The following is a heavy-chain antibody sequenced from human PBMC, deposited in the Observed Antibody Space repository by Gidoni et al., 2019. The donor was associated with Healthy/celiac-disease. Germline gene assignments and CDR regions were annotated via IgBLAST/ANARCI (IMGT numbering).Heavy chain of an antibody. Sequence: EVQLLASGGGLVQPGGSLRLSCAASGFTFSSYAMSWVRHAPGKGLEWGSAISGSGGSTYYADSVKGRFTIYRDNSKNTLYLQMNSLRAEDTAVYYCARGQLFWTFDYWGQGTLVTVSS. CDR1: GFTFSSYA. CDR3: ARGQLFWTFDY. D-gene: IGHD3-3*01. J-gene: IGHJ4*02. V-gene: IGHV3-23*01. CDR2: ISGSGGST.